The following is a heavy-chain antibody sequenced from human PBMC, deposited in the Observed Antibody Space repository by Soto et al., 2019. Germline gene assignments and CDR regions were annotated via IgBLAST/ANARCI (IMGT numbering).Heavy chain of an antibody. D-gene: IGHD6-19*01. CDR2: IWYDGSNK. V-gene: IGHV3-33*01. CDR1: GFTFSSYG. Sequence: QVQLVESGGGVVQPGRSLRLSCAASGFTFSSYGMHWVRQAPGKGLEWVAVIWYDGSNKYYADSVKGRFTISRDNSKNTLYLQMNSLRAEDTAVYYCARDGALVAVAGDGFDPWVQGTLVTVSS. J-gene: IGHJ5*02. CDR3: ARDGALVAVAGDGFDP.